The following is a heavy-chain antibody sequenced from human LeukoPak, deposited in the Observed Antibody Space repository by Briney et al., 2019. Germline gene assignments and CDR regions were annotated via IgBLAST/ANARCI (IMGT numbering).Heavy chain of an antibody. V-gene: IGHV3-74*01. J-gene: IGHJ6*03. D-gene: IGHD1-26*01. CDR1: GFTFRSYW. Sequence: GGSLRLSCAASGFTFRSYWMHWVRQAPGKGLVWVSRISSDGSSTIYADSVKGRFTMSRENAYNTLYLQMNSLRGEDTAVYYCARQWELPGAHYMDVWGKGTTVTVSS. CDR3: ARQWELPGAHYMDV. CDR2: ISSDGSST.